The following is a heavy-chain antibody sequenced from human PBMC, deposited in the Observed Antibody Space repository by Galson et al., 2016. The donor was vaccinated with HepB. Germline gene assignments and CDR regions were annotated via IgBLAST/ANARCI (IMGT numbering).Heavy chain of an antibody. CDR3: ARASSRDSSSWYGAEYFQH. Sequence: SVKVSCKASGYTFTRYYMHWVRQAPGQGLEWMGIINPNGGSTSYSQKFQGRVTMTRDTSTSTVYMELSSLSSEDTAVYYCARASSRDSSSWYGAEYFQHWGQGTLVTVSS. V-gene: IGHV1-46*01. CDR1: GYTFTRYY. J-gene: IGHJ1*01. D-gene: IGHD6-13*01. CDR2: INPNGGST.